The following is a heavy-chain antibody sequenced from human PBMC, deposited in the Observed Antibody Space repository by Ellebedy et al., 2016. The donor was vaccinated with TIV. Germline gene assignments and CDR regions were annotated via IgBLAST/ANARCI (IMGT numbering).Heavy chain of an antibody. CDR1: GYTFTSYS. Sequence: ASVKVSCKASGYTFTSYSFSWVRQAPGQGLEWMGWISPYNGKKNYAQKLQGRVTMTTDTSTSTAYMELRSLRSDDTAVYYCARGTVTLQDYWGQGTLVTVSS. J-gene: IGHJ4*02. CDR3: ARGTVTLQDY. CDR2: ISPYNGKK. D-gene: IGHD4-11*01. V-gene: IGHV1-18*04.